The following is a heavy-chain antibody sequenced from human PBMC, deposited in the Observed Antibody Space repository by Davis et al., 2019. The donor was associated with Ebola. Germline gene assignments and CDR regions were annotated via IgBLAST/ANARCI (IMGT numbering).Heavy chain of an antibody. CDR2: IYHSGTT. J-gene: IGHJ6*03. D-gene: IGHD3-3*01. Sequence: SETLSLTCAVSGASISSYYWSWIRQPPGKGLEWIGYIYHSGTTNYNPSLKRRVTISRDTSNNRFSLKLTSVTAADTAVYYCARGNDFWNGYPMDVWGKGTTVTVAS. V-gene: IGHV4-59*01. CDR1: GASISSYY. CDR3: ARGNDFWNGYPMDV.